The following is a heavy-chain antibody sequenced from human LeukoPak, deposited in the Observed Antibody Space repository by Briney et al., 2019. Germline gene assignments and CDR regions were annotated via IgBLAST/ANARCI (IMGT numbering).Heavy chain of an antibody. CDR2: ISYDGSNK. D-gene: IGHD6-19*01. CDR3: ASIAVAGTFDY. CDR1: GFNVSTNY. J-gene: IGHJ4*02. Sequence: GGSLGLSCAAFGFNVSTNYMGWVRQAPGKGLEWVAVISYDGSNKYYADSVKGRFTISRDNSKNTLYLQMNSLRAEDTAVYYCASIAVAGTFDYWGQGTLVTVSS. V-gene: IGHV3-30*03.